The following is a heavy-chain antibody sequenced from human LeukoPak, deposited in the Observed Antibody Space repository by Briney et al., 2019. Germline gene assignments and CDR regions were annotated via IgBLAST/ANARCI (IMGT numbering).Heavy chain of an antibody. CDR3: ARRGRGAGDY. J-gene: IGHJ4*02. V-gene: IGHV4-59*12. Sequence: SETLSLTCTVSGGSISTYYWSWIRQPPGKGLEWIGYISSSGSPDYSPSLKSRVTISVDTSKNQFSLKLSSVTAADTAVYYCARRGRGAGDYWGQGTLVTVSS. CDR2: ISSSGSP. CDR1: GGSISTYY. D-gene: IGHD3-10*01.